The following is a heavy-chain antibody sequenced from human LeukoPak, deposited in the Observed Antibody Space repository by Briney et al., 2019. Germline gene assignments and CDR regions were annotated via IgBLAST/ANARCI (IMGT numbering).Heavy chain of an antibody. J-gene: IGHJ4*02. CDR3: ARGDYYADY. CDR1: GFTFSSYW. CDR2: ISRSSAYI. Sequence: PGGSLRLSCAASGFTFSSYWMHWVRQAPGRGLVWVSSISRSSAYIYYADSVKGRFSISRDNAKNSLYLQMNSLRAEDTAVYYCARGDYYADYWGRGTLVTVSS. D-gene: IGHD3-10*01. V-gene: IGHV3-21*01.